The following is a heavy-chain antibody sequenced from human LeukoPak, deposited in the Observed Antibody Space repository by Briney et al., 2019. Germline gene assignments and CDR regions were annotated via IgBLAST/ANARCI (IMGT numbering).Heavy chain of an antibody. CDR1: GFTVDSNY. Sequence: GGSLRLSCAASGFTVDSNYLSWVRQAPGKGLEWVAVISYDGSNKYYADSVKGRFTISRDNSKNTLYLQMNSLRAEDTAVYYCAKDGGGIDYWGQGTLVTVSS. J-gene: IGHJ4*02. D-gene: IGHD3-3*01. V-gene: IGHV3-30*18. CDR3: AKDGGGIDY. CDR2: ISYDGSNK.